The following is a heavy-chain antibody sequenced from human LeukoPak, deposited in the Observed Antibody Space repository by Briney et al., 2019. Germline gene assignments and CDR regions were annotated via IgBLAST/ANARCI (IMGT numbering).Heavy chain of an antibody. D-gene: IGHD3-3*01. CDR1: GGTFSIYA. CDR2: IIPIFGTA. V-gene: IGHV1-69*13. J-gene: IGHJ6*02. Sequence: SVTVSCTASGGTFSIYAISWVRQAPGQGLEWMGGIIPIFGTANYAQKFQGRVTITADESTSTAYMELSSLRSEDTAVYYCASIGIFGVVINYYYGMDVWGQGTTVTVSS. CDR3: ASIGIFGVVINYYYGMDV.